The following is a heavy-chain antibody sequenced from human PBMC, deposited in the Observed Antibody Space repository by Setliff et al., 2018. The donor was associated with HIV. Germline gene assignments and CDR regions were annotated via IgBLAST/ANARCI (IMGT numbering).Heavy chain of an antibody. CDR1: GFIFTHYE. Sequence: AGGSLRLSCAASGFIFTHYEMNWVRQTPGKGLEWVAYITRSGNNVFYAHSVKGRFTISRDNSKNTLYLQMNSLRAEDTAVYYCASRIFYKGIVDYWGQGTLVTVSS. CDR2: ITRSGNNV. J-gene: IGHJ4*02. V-gene: IGHV3-48*03. CDR3: ASRIFYKGIVDY. D-gene: IGHD2-8*01.